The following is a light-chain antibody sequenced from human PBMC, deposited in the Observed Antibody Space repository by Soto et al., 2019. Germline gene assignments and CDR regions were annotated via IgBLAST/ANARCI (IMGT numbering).Light chain of an antibody. CDR2: LGS. V-gene: IGKV2-28*01. CDR3: MQTLETPWT. Sequence: DIVLTQSPLSLPVTPGEPASISCRSSQSLLHRNGYNFLDWYLQKPGQSPQLLIYLGSNRASGVPDRFSGSGSGTDFTLKITRVEAADVGVYYCMQTLETPWTFGQGTKVEIK. CDR1: QSLLHRNGYNF. J-gene: IGKJ1*01.